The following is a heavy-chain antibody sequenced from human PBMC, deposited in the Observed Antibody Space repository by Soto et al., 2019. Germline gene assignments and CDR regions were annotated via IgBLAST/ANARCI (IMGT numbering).Heavy chain of an antibody. D-gene: IGHD2-2*01. CDR3: AKVAIVVVPAAMFLGAFDI. V-gene: IGHV3-23*01. J-gene: IGHJ3*02. CDR1: GFTFSSYA. CDR2: ISGSGGST. Sequence: GGSLRLSCAASGFTFSSYAMSWVRQAPGKGLEWVSAISGSGGSTYYADSVKGRFTISRDNSKNTLYLQMNSLRAEDTAVYYCAKVAIVVVPAAMFLGAFDIWGQGTMVTVSS.